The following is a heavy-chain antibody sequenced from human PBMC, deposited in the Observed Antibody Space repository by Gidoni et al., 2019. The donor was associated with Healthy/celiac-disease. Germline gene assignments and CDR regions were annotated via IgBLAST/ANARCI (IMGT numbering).Heavy chain of an antibody. V-gene: IGHV3-9*01. D-gene: IGHD6-19*01. CDR3: AKGNSGWYPFDY. CDR1: GFTFDDYA. CDR2: ISWNSGSI. Sequence: EVQLVESGGGLVQPGRSLRLSCAASGFTFDDYAMHWVRQAPGKGLEWVSGISWNSGSIGYADSVKGRFTISRDNAKNSLYLQMNSLRAEDTALYYCAKGNSGWYPFDYWGQGTLVTVSS. J-gene: IGHJ4*02.